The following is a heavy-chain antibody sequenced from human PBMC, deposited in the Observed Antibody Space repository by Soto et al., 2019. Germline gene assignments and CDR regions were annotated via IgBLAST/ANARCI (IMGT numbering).Heavy chain of an antibody. CDR3: TRAQFEFGSYFGLDV. J-gene: IGHJ6*02. CDR2: MNLDSENT. CDR1: GNTFTNFD. Sequence: QVHLGQSGAEGKQPGASERVSLKASGNTFTNFDITWVRQATGQGLKWMGGMNLDSENTGSPQKFQGRVTMTVNTSIHTAYMELTSLRSEDTAVYYCTRAQFEFGSYFGLDVWGQGTTVTVSS. D-gene: IGHD3-10*01. V-gene: IGHV1-8*01.